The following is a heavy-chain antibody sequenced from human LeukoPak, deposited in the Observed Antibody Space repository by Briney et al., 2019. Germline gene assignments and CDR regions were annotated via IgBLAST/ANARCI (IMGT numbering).Heavy chain of an antibody. CDR2: INHSGST. Sequence: SETLSLTCAVYGGSFSGYCWSWIRQPPGKGLEWIGEINHSGSTNYNPSLKSRVTISVDTSKKQFSLKLSSVTAADTAVYYCVTYYFDSSGPKKNYWGQGTLVTVSS. V-gene: IGHV4-34*01. J-gene: IGHJ4*02. CDR1: GGSFSGYC. D-gene: IGHD3-22*01. CDR3: VTYYFDSSGPKKNY.